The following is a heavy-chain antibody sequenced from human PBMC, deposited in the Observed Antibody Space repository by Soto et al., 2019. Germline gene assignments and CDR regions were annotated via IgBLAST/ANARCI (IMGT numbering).Heavy chain of an antibody. V-gene: IGHV1-69*01. CDR1: GGTFSKYA. CDR3: ARPLRDRTYYYGMAV. Sequence: QVQLVQSGAEMQQPGASVRVSCKASGGTFSKYAFSWVRQAPGQGLEWLGGNIPMFGTPNYAQKFQGRVAISADESTATVYIELSSLRSEDTAVYFCARPLRDRTYYYGMAVWGQGTTVTVSS. J-gene: IGHJ6*02. CDR2: NIPMFGTP. D-gene: IGHD3-22*01.